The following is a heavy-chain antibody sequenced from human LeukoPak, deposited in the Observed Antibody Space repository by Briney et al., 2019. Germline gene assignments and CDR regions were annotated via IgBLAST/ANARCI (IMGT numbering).Heavy chain of an antibody. CDR1: GYSFTGYW. D-gene: IGHD1-26*01. V-gene: IGHV1-2*06. CDR2: INPNSGGT. Sequence: ASVKVSCKASGYSFTGYWHWVRKAPGQGLEWMGHINPNSGGTDYAQTFRGRVTMTRDTSASTAYMELSSLRSDDTAVYYCARFLSGSQDAFDIWGQGTMVTVSS. CDR3: ARFLSGSQDAFDI. J-gene: IGHJ3*02.